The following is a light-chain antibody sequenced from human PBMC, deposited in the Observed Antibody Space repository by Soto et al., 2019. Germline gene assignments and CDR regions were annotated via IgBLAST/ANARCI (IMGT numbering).Light chain of an antibody. CDR1: QSVSSSY. V-gene: IGKV3-20*01. CDR3: QQYGSSIT. Sequence: EIVLTQSPGTLSLSPRERATLSCWASQSVSSSYLAWYQQKPGQAPRLLIYGASSRATGIPDRFSGSGSGTDFTLTFSRLEPEDFAVYYCQQYGSSITFGQGTRLEIK. CDR2: GAS. J-gene: IGKJ5*01.